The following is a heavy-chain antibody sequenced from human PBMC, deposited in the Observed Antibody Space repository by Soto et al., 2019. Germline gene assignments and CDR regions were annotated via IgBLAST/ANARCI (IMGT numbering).Heavy chain of an antibody. J-gene: IGHJ5*02. D-gene: IGHD2-2*01. CDR2: IIPIFGTA. CDR1: GGTFSSYA. CDR3: ARVPYCSSTSCPDWFDP. Sequence: VKVSCKASGGTFSSYAISWVRQAPGQGLEWMGGIIPIFGTANYAQKFQGRVTITADESTSTAYMELSSLRSEDTAVYYCARVPYCSSTSCPDWFDPWGQGTLVTVSS. V-gene: IGHV1-69*13.